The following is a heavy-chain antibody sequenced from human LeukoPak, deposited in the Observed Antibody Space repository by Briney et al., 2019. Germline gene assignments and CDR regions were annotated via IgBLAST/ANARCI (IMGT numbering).Heavy chain of an antibody. CDR2: IYYSGST. D-gene: IGHD3-3*01. CDR1: GGSISSYY. Sequence: SETLSLTCTVSGGSISSYYWSWIRQPPGNGLEWIGYIYYSGSTNYNPSLKSRVTISVDTSKNQFSLKLSSVTAADTAVYYCARHNDFWRDNWFDPWGQGTLVTVSS. CDR3: ARHNDFWRDNWFDP. V-gene: IGHV4-59*08. J-gene: IGHJ5*02.